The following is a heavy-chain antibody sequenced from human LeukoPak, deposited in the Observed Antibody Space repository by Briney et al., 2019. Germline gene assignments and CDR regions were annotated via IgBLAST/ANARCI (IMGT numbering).Heavy chain of an antibody. CDR2: ININTGNP. D-gene: IGHD3-22*01. CDR3: ARVFGDYYDSSGYRDY. Sequence: ASVKVSCKASGYTFTSYAMNWVRQAPGQGLEWMGWININTGNPTYAQGFTGRFVFSLDTSVSTAYLQISSLKAEDTAVYYCARVFGDYYDSSGYRDYWGQGTLVTVSS. V-gene: IGHV7-4-1*02. J-gene: IGHJ4*02. CDR1: GYTFTSYA.